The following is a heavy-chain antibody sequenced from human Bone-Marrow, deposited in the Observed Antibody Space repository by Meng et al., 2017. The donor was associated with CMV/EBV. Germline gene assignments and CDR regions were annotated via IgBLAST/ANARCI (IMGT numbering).Heavy chain of an antibody. J-gene: IGHJ3*02. D-gene: IGHD6-19*01. CDR3: ASLVPLYSSGWYFGAFDI. Sequence: GESLKISCAASGFTFSSYAMHWVRQAPGKGLEWVAVISYDGSNKYYADSVKGRFTISRDNSKNTLYLQMNSLRSEDTAVYYCASLVPLYSSGWYFGAFDIWGQGTMVTVSS. V-gene: IGHV3-30-3*01. CDR2: ISYDGSNK. CDR1: GFTFSSYA.